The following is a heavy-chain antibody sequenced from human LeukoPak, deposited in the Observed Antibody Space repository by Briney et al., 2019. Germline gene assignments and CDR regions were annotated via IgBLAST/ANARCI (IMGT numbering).Heavy chain of an antibody. CDR1: GVTFSSYT. D-gene: IGHD6-19*01. V-gene: IGHV3-23*01. J-gene: IGHJ4*02. CDR2: IHGSGDTT. Sequence: GGSLRLSCVASGVTFSSYTMNWVRQAPGKGLEWVSTIHGSGDTTYYPDSVKGRFTVSRDNSRDTLYLQINSLRAEDTAVYYCVRSRGDSIGWSYYFEYWGQGTLVTVSS. CDR3: VRSRGDSIGWSYYFEY.